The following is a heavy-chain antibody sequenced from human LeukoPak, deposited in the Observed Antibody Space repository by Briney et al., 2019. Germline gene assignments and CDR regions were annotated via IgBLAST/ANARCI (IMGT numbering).Heavy chain of an antibody. V-gene: IGHV3-66*01. D-gene: IGHD3-22*01. Sequence: GGSLRLSCAASGFTVSSDYMSWVRQAPGKGLEWVSVIYSGGSTYYADSVKGRFTISRDNSKNTLYLQMNSLRAEDTAVYYCARVVVYYDSGGYCFDYWGQGTLVTVSS. CDR2: IYSGGST. CDR3: ARVVVYYDSGGYCFDY. J-gene: IGHJ4*02. CDR1: GFTVSSDY.